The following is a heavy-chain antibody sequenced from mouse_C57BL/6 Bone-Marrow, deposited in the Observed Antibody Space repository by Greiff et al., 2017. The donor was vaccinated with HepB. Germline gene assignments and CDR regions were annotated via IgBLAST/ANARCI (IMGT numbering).Heavy chain of an antibody. Sequence: EVKLVESEGGLVQPGSSMKLSCTASGFTFSDYYMAWVRQVPEKGLEWVANINYDGSSTYYLDSLKSRFIISRDNAKNILYLQMSSLKSEDTATYYCARPGYSWYFDVWGTGTTVTVSS. CDR1: GFTFSDYY. D-gene: IGHD2-3*01. J-gene: IGHJ1*03. CDR2: INYDGSST. CDR3: ARPGYSWYFDV. V-gene: IGHV5-16*01.